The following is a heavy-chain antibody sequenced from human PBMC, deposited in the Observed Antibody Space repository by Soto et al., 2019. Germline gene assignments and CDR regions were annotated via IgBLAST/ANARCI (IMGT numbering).Heavy chain of an antibody. Sequence: GGSLRLSCAASGFTFSSYAMHWVRQAPGKGLEWVAVISYDVSNKYYADSVKGRFTISRDNSKNTLYLQMNSLRAEDTAVCYCPRDDTRRGYSYGPGYWGQGTLVTVSS. V-gene: IGHV3-30-3*01. CDR1: GFTFSSYA. J-gene: IGHJ4*02. D-gene: IGHD5-18*01. CDR3: PRDDTRRGYSYGPGY. CDR2: ISYDVSNK.